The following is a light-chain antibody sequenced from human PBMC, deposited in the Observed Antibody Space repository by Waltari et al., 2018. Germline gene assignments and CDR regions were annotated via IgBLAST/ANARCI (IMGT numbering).Light chain of an antibody. J-gene: IGLJ3*02. Sequence: QLVVTQSPSASASLGASVKLTCTLSSGHSNYAVAWHQQQPEKGPRYLMIVNNDGSHTRGAVIPDRSSGTSSGAGRYLTISSLQSEDEAAYYCQTWGTGIRVFGGGTKLTVL. CDR2: VNNDGSH. CDR1: SGHSNYA. CDR3: QTWGTGIRV. V-gene: IGLV4-69*01.